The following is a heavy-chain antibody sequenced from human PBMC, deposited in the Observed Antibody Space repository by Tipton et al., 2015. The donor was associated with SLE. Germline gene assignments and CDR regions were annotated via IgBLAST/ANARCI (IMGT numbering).Heavy chain of an antibody. CDR1: GFTFSSYA. V-gene: IGHV3-73*01. CDR2: IRSKANSYAT. Sequence: GSLRLSCAASGFTFSSYAMHWVRQASGKGLEWVGRIRSKANSYATAYAASVKGRFTISRDDSKNTAYLQMNSLKTEDTAVYYCTSTYYDFWSGYYYYYYYYYMDVWGKGTTVTVSS. D-gene: IGHD3-3*01. J-gene: IGHJ6*03. CDR3: TSTYYDFWSGYYYYYYYYYMDV.